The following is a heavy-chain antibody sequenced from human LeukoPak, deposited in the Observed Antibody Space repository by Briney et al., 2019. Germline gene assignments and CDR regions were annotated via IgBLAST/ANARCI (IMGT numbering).Heavy chain of an antibody. CDR1: GFTFSNYA. CDR2: ISDSGGST. CDR3: ARVSLGAAAGTSR. V-gene: IGHV3-23*01. Sequence: PGGSLRLSCAASGFTFSNYAMSWVRQAPGEGLEWVSIISDSGGSTNYADSVKGRFTISRDNSKNTLYLQVNSLRVEDTAIYYCARVSLGAAAGTSRWGQGTLVTVSS. D-gene: IGHD6-13*01. J-gene: IGHJ4*02.